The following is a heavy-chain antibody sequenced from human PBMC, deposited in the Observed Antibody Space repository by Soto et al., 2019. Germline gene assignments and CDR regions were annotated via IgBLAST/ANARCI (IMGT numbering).Heavy chain of an antibody. D-gene: IGHD6-19*01. CDR2: ISTSGDST. V-gene: IGHV3-23*01. J-gene: IGHJ2*01. CDR3: AKSIAVARSYWCFDL. CDR1: GFTFNNHA. Sequence: EVQLLDSGGGLVQPGGSLRLSCKASGFTFNNHAMTWVRQAPGTGLEWVSGISTSGDSTYYADSVKGRFTITRDNSNDTLYLQMNSLRAEDTAIYYCAKSIAVARSYWCFDLWGRGTLVTVSS.